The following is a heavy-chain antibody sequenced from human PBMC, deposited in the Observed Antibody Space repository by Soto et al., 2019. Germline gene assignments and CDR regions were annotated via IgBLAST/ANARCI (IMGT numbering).Heavy chain of an antibody. CDR3: ARDEVAGFNWFDP. Sequence: ASVKVSCKASGYTFTGYYMHWVRQAPGQGLEWMGWINAYNGNTNYAQKLQGRVTMTTDTSTSTAYMELRSLRSDDTAVYYCARDEVAGFNWFDPWGQGTLVTVSS. CDR1: GYTFTGYY. D-gene: IGHD6-19*01. CDR2: INAYNGNT. J-gene: IGHJ5*02. V-gene: IGHV1-18*04.